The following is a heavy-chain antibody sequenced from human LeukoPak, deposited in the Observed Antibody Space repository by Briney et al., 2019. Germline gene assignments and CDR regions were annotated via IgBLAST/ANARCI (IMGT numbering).Heavy chain of an antibody. V-gene: IGHV3-74*01. CDR2: LSSDGRDP. CDR3: ARGVYEGDVNY. Sequence: GGSLRLSCAASGFTFSNYWMHWVRQAPGKGLVWVSRLSSDGRDPSYADSMKGRFTISRDNAKNTLYTQMNSLRAEDTAVYYCARGVYEGDVNYWGQGTLVTVSS. D-gene: IGHD2-8*01. CDR1: GFTFSNYW. J-gene: IGHJ4*02.